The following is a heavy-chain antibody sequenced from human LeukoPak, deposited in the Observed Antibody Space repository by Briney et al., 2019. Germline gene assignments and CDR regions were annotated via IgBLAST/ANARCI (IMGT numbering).Heavy chain of an antibody. CDR3: ARLKRGGTSIRGVDY. V-gene: IGHV4-39*01. J-gene: IGHJ4*02. Sequence: SETLSLTCAVSGGFISSAGYSYSWIRQPPGKGLEWIGSIYYSGSTYYNPSLKSRVTISLDTSKNQFSLKLSSVTAADTAVYYCARLKRGGTSIRGVDYWGQGTLVTVSS. CDR2: IYYSGST. CDR1: GGFISSAGYS. D-gene: IGHD1-1*01.